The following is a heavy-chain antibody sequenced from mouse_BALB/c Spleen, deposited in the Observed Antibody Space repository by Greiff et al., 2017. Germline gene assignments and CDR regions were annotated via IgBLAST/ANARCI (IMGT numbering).Heavy chain of an antibody. J-gene: IGHJ3*01. D-gene: IGHD2-10*02. CDR3: ARIGEYGNLY. Sequence: QVTLKESGPGILQPSQTLSLTCSFSGFSLSTYGIGVGWIRQPSGKGLEWLAHIWWNDNKYYNTALKSRLTISKDTSNNQVFLKIASVDTADTATYYFARIGEYGNLYWGQGTLVTVSA. CDR1: GFSLSTYGIG. CDR2: IWWNDNK. V-gene: IGHV8-11*01.